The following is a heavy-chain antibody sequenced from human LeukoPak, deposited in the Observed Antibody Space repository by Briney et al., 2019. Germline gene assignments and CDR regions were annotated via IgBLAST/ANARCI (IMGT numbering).Heavy chain of an antibody. Sequence: ASVKVSCKASGNTFTSYGISWVRLAPGQGLEWMGWISAYTGNTNFAQKLQGRVTMTTDTSTSTAYMELRSLRSDDTAVYYCARDCSGGSCYWVYWGQGTLVTVSS. D-gene: IGHD2-15*01. CDR1: GNTFTSYG. CDR2: ISAYTGNT. CDR3: ARDCSGGSCYWVY. V-gene: IGHV1-18*01. J-gene: IGHJ4*02.